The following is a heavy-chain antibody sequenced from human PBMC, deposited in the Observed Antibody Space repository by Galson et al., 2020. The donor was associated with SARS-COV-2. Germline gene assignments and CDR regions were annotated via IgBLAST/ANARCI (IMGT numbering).Heavy chain of an antibody. CDR2: LYYNGNT. V-gene: IGHV4-30-4*08. J-gene: IGHJ4*02. CDR3: ARGQLSSNWYAHLDY. CDR1: GGSISSGDYY. Sequence: SETLSPTCTASGGSISSGDYYWSWIRQSPEKGLEWTGYLYYNGNTYYTPSLKSRVTISGDTSRNQFFRNLNSVTAADTAVDYCARGQLSSNWYAHLDYWGQGILVTVSS. D-gene: IGHD6-13*01.